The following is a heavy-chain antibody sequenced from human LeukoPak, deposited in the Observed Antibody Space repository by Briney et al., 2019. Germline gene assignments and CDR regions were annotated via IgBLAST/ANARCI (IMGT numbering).Heavy chain of an antibody. CDR3: ARRRHNPRYNWNYGAPFGY. D-gene: IGHD1-7*01. Sequence: SETLSLTCAVYGGSSSGYYWSWIRQPPGKGLEWIGEINHSGSTNYNPSLKSRVTISVDTSKNQFSLKLSSVTAADTAVYYCARRRHNPRYNWNYGAPFGYWGQGTLVTVSS. J-gene: IGHJ4*02. CDR2: INHSGST. CDR1: GGSSSGYY. V-gene: IGHV4-34*01.